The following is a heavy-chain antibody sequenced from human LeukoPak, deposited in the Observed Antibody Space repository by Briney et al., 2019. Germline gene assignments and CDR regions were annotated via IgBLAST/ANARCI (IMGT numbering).Heavy chain of an antibody. Sequence: SETLSLTCTVSGASISGSSYYWAWIRQPPGKGLEWIGSIYYSGSTYYNPSLKSRFTISVHTSKNQFSLKLSSVTAADTAVYYCATRGRARDYWGQGTLVTVSS. J-gene: IGHJ4*02. CDR2: IYYSGST. CDR1: GASISGSSYY. V-gene: IGHV4-39*01. D-gene: IGHD3-10*01. CDR3: ATRGRARDY.